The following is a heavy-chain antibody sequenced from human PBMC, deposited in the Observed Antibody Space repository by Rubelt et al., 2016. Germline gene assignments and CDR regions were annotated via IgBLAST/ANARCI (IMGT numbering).Heavy chain of an antibody. D-gene: IGHD3-3*01. CDR2: ISAYNGNT. V-gene: IGHV1-18*01. CDR3: ARDFLEWSDAIDI. Sequence: WVRQAPGQGLEWMGWISAYNGNTNYAQKFQGRVTITADESTSTAYMELSSLRSEDTAVYYCARDFLEWSDAIDIWGQGTMVTVSS. J-gene: IGHJ3*02.